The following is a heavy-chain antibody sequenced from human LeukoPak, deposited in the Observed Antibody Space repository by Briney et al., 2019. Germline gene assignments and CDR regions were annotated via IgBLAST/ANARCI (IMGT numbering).Heavy chain of an antibody. Sequence: SETLSLTCTGSGYSITDGYLWGWIRQPPGKGLEWIGSIYRSGSTYYNPSLKSRVTISVDTSKNQFSLRLSSVTAADTAVYYCARVPHLAVPDIRLCYFDYWGQGTLVTVSS. V-gene: IGHV4-38-2*02. CDR1: GYSITDGYL. CDR3: ARVPHLAVPDIRLCYFDY. D-gene: IGHD6-19*01. J-gene: IGHJ4*02. CDR2: IYRSGST.